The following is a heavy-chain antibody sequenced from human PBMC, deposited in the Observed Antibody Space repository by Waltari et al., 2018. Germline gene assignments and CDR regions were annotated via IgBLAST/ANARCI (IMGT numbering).Heavy chain of an antibody. CDR3: AKDEGARLAPTFGMAA. V-gene: IGHV3-23*01. CDR1: GFPFSTYT. CDR2: MTASGLLP. Sequence: EMQLLESGGDLVHPGVSLRLSCAASGFPFSTYTMNWVRPAPGEGLEWVAVMTASGLLPYGDSVKCRFTISRDNSKNTLYLQMNSLRVEDTARYYCAKDEGARLAPTFGMAAWGQGTTVIVSS. J-gene: IGHJ6*02. D-gene: IGHD3-3*01.